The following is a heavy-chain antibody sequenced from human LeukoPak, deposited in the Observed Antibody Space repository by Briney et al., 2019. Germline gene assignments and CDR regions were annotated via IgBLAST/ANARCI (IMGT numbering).Heavy chain of an antibody. Sequence: PGGSLRLSCAASGFTFSSYEMNWVRQAPGKGLEWVSYISSSGSTIYYADSVKGRFTISRDNAKNSLYLQMNSLRAEDTAVYYCARGPNKLGRLSYYYYGMDVWGQGTTVTVSS. D-gene: IGHD1-1*01. CDR2: ISSSGSTI. J-gene: IGHJ6*02. CDR3: ARGPNKLGRLSYYYYGMDV. V-gene: IGHV3-48*03. CDR1: GFTFSSYE.